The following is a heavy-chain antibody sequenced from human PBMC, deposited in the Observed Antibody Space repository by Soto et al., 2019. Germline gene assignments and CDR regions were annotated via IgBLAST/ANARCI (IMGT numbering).Heavy chain of an antibody. V-gene: IGHV1-2*02. Sequence: QVQLVQSGAEVRKPGASLKVSCKASGYPFTGHYIHWVRQAPGQGLELLGRINPKSGGPINSQKFKSRVTMTSDTSSITASRELCRLRGDDKAVYYCARAYEEVQPCMNGVCNYLAGYGMDVWGQGTTVTVSS. CDR1: GYPFTGHY. J-gene: IGHJ6*02. D-gene: IGHD2-8*01. CDR3: ARAYEEVQPCMNGVCNYLAGYGMDV. CDR2: INPKSGGP.